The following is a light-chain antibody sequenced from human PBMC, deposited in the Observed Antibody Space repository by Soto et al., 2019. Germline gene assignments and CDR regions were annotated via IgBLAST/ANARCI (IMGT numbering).Light chain of an antibody. J-gene: IGKJ1*01. V-gene: IGKV3-15*01. CDR3: QQYNNWPRT. CDR2: GAS. CDR1: QSVNSN. Sequence: EIVMTQSPATLSVSPGERATLSCRASQSVNSNLAWYQQKTGQAPRLLIYGASTRATGIPARFSGSGSGTEFTLTISSLQSEDFAVYYCQQYNNWPRTFGQGTQVQI.